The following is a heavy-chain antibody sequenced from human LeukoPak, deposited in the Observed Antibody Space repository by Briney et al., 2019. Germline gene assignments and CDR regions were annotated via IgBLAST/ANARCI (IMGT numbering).Heavy chain of an antibody. CDR1: RGSISSYY. J-gene: IGHJ4*02. Sequence: SETLSLTWTVSRGSISSYYWSWIRQPPGKGLEWIGYIYYSGSNNYNPSLKSRVAISVDTSKNQFSLKLSSVTAADTAVYYCARGAAASAGFDYWGQGTLVTVSS. CDR3: ARGAAASAGFDY. D-gene: IGHD6-13*01. V-gene: IGHV4-59*01. CDR2: IYYSGSN.